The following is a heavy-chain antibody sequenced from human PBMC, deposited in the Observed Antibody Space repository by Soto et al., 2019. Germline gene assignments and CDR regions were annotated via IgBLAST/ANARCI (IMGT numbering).Heavy chain of an antibody. Sequence: EVQLLESGGGLVQPGGSLRLSCAASGFTFNHYAMTWVRQAPGKGLEWVSASSGGGDTTSYADSVKGRFTVSRDGSKNTLYLQMSSLRAEDTALYYCAKGRGGSGSLTPRVDFWGQGTLVTVSS. CDR1: GFTFNHYA. J-gene: IGHJ4*02. CDR3: AKGRGGSGSLTPRVDF. CDR2: SSGGGDTT. D-gene: IGHD3-10*01. V-gene: IGHV3-23*01.